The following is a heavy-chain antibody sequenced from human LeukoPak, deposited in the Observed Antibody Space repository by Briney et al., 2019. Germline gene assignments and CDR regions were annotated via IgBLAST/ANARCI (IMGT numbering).Heavy chain of an antibody. CDR2: INPSGGST. CDR3: ASRRRVAGTDYYYYMDV. V-gene: IGHV1-46*01. CDR1: GYTFTSYY. J-gene: IGHJ6*03. Sequence: AASVKVSCKASGYTFTSYYMHWVRQAPGQGLEWMGIINPSGGSTSYAQKFQGRATITADESTSTAYMELSSLRSEDTAVYYCASRRRVAGTDYYYYMDVWGKGTTVTISS. D-gene: IGHD6-19*01.